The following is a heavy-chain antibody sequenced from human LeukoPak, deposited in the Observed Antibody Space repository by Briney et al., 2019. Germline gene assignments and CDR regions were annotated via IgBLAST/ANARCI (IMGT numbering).Heavy chain of an antibody. Sequence: SETLSLTCTVSGYSISSSYYWSWIRQPSGKGLEWIGYIYYSGSTNYNPSLKSRVTISVDTSKNQFSLKLSSVTPADTAVYYCARVLWFGEFWYYFDYWGQGTLVTVSS. CDR2: IYYSGST. V-gene: IGHV4-61*01. CDR3: ARVLWFGEFWYYFDY. CDR1: GYSISSSYY. D-gene: IGHD3-10*01. J-gene: IGHJ4*02.